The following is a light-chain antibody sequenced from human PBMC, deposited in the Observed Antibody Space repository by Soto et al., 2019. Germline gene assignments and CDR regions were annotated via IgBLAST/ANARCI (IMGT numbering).Light chain of an antibody. CDR2: DAS. CDR3: QQYGGSPT. CDR1: QSVSNNY. V-gene: IGKV3D-20*01. Sequence: EIVLTQSPATLSLSPGERATLSCGASQSVSNNYLAWYQQKPGLAPRLFIYDASSRATGIPDRFSGSGSGTDFTLTISRLESEDFAVYYCQQYGGSPTFGGGTKVEIK. J-gene: IGKJ4*01.